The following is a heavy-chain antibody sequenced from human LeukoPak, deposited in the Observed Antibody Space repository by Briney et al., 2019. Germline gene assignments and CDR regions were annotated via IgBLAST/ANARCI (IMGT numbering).Heavy chain of an antibody. Sequence: SETLSLTCAVGGGSISYYYCRWIRHPPGKVLELIGIISYTGSTNYHPSLKSRVTISVDTSKNPSTLKLSSVTAADTAVYYCAKQGDSSSWSHCDYWGQGNLVTVSS. CDR2: ISYTGST. CDR3: AKQGDSSSWSHCDY. J-gene: IGHJ4*02. CDR1: GGSISYYY. V-gene: IGHV4-59*08. D-gene: IGHD6-13*01.